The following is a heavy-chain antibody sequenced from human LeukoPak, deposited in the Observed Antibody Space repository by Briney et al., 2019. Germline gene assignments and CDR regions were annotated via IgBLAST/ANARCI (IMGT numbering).Heavy chain of an antibody. Sequence: PSETLSLTCTVSGGSISSSSYYWGWIRQPPGKGLEWIGSIYYSGSTYYNPSLKSRVTISVDTSKNQFSLKLSSVTAADTAVYYCARMSGYSSGWPSYWGQGTLVTVPS. CDR1: GGSISSSSYY. CDR2: IYYSGST. V-gene: IGHV4-39*07. J-gene: IGHJ4*02. CDR3: ARMSGYSSGWPSY. D-gene: IGHD6-19*01.